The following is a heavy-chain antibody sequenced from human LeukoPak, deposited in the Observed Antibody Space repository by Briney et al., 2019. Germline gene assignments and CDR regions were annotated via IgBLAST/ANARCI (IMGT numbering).Heavy chain of an antibody. V-gene: IGHV3-23*01. CDR1: GFTLSSYA. J-gene: IGHJ4*02. D-gene: IGHD3-10*01. Sequence: GGSLRLSCAASGFTLSSYAMSWVRQAPGKGLEWVSAISGGGGSTYYADSVKGRFTISRDNSKNTLYLQMNSLRAEDTAVYYCAKAPPAYYCFDYWGQGTLVTVSS. CDR3: AKAPPAYYCFDY. CDR2: ISGGGGST.